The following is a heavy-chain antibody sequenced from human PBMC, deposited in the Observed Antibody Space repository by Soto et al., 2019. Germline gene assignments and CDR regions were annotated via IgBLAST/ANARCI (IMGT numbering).Heavy chain of an antibody. D-gene: IGHD1-1*01. CDR3: TTGGDASKTGY. Sequence: PSETLSLTCTVSGGSINSGGYYWSWIRQHPGKGREWHGYIYNNGTTYYKQYQKNSVANSVATYRNDITLKQSSMTAADTAVYYCTTGGDASKTGYWGQGTLVS. V-gene: IGHV4-31*03. CDR2: IYNNGTT. CDR1: GGSINSGGYY. J-gene: IGHJ4*02.